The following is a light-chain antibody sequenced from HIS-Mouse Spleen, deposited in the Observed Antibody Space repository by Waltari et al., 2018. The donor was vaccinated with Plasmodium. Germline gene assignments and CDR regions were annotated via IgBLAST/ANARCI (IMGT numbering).Light chain of an antibody. CDR2: EGS. CDR1: SSNVGRYNL. CDR3: CSYAGSSTFVV. Sequence: QSALTQPASVPGSPGQPIPTSCPGTSSNVGRYNLVSWYQQHPGKAPKRMIYEGSKRPSGVSNHCSGSKSGNTASLTISWRQDEDEADYYCCSYAGSSTFVVFGGGTKLTVL. J-gene: IGLJ2*01. V-gene: IGLV2-23*03.